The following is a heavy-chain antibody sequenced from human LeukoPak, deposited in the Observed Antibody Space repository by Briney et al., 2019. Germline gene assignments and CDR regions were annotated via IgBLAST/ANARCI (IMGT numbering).Heavy chain of an antibody. D-gene: IGHD2-8*01. Sequence: ASVKVSCKASGYTFTSYAMNWVRQAPGQGLEWMGWINTNTGNPTYAQGFTGRFVFSLDTSVSTAYLQISSLKAEDTAVYYCVRDNGGYYYYGMDVWGQGTTVTVSS. V-gene: IGHV7-4-1*02. CDR3: VRDNGGYYYYGMDV. CDR2: INTNTGNP. CDR1: GYTFTSYA. J-gene: IGHJ6*02.